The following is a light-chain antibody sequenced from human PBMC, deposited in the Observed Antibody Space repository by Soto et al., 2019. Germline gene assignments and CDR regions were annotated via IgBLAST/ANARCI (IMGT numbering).Light chain of an antibody. CDR2: GAS. CDR1: QSVSSSS. Sequence: EIVLTQSPATLSSSPGERATLSCRASQSVSSSSLAWYQQIPGQAPRLLIYGASSRATGIPDRFSGSGSGTDFTLTISRLEPADFAVYYCQQYGSSPWTFGQGTRWIS. V-gene: IGKV3-20*01. CDR3: QQYGSSPWT. J-gene: IGKJ1*01.